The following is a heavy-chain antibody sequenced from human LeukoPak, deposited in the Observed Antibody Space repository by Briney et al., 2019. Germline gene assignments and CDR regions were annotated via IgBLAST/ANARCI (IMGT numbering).Heavy chain of an antibody. CDR1: GGSFSGYY. Sequence: SETLSLTCAVYGGSFSGYYWSWIRQPPGKGRKWMGEIDDSGSTNYNPSLKSRVTISVDTSKTQFSLKLSSVTAADTAVYYCARVGRDYYGSGSYYYYYYGMDVWGQGTTVTVSS. CDR2: IDDSGST. J-gene: IGHJ6*02. D-gene: IGHD3-10*01. CDR3: ARVGRDYYGSGSYYYYYYGMDV. V-gene: IGHV4-34*01.